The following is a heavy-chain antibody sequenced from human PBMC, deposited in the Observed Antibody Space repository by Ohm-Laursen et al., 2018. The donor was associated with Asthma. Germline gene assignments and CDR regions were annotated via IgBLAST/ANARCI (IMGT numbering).Heavy chain of an antibody. Sequence: SLRLSCTASGFTFSSYGMHWVRQAPGKGLEWVAVISYDGSNKYYADSVKGRFTISRDNSKNTLYLQMNSLRAEDTAVYYCARDPRVHYYDSSGYYYNYFDYWGQGTLVTVSS. CDR3: ARDPRVHYYDSSGYYYNYFDY. J-gene: IGHJ4*02. CDR1: GFTFSSYG. D-gene: IGHD3-22*01. CDR2: ISYDGSNK. V-gene: IGHV3-33*05.